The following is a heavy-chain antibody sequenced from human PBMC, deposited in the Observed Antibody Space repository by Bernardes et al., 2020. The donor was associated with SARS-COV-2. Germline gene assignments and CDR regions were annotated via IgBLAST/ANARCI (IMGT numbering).Heavy chain of an antibody. D-gene: IGHD3-3*01. CDR3: AKDTPRRRITIFGVVPDY. CDR2: ISVIGGST. V-gene: IGHV3-23*01. CDR1: GFTFSSYA. J-gene: IGHJ4*02. Sequence: GGSLRLSCAASGFTFSSYAMSWVRQAPGKGLEWVSAISVIGGSTYYADSVKGRFTISRDNSKNTLYLQMNSLRAEDTAVYYCAKDTPRRRITIFGVVPDYWGQGTLVTVSS.